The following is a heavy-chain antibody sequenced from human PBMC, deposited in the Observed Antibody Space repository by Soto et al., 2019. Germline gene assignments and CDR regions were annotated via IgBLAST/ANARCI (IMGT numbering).Heavy chain of an antibody. V-gene: IGHV1-24*01. J-gene: IGHJ4*02. CDR3: ATGVTVIGTFDF. D-gene: IGHD2-21*01. CDR2: FDPEDGET. Sequence: QVQLTQSGPEVKKPGASVKVSCKVSGHTLTELPMHWVRQAPGKGREWMGGFDPEDGETIYAQKFQGRVTMTEDPSTDTAYMELSGLTSEDTAVFYCATGVTVIGTFDFWGQGTLLSVSS. CDR1: GHTLTELP.